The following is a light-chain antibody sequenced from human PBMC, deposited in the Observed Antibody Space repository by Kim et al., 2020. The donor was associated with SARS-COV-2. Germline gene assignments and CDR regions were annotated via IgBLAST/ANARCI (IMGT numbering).Light chain of an antibody. CDR2: EAT. J-gene: IGLJ2*01. CDR3: CSYADSSTLV. CDR1: SSDVGSYNL. Sequence: QSALTQPASISGSPGQSITISCTGTSSDVGSYNLVSWYQQEPGKAPKLMVYEATKRPSGVSNRFSGSKSGNTASLTISGLQAGDEADYYCCSYADSSTLVFGGGTQLTLL. V-gene: IGLV2-23*01.